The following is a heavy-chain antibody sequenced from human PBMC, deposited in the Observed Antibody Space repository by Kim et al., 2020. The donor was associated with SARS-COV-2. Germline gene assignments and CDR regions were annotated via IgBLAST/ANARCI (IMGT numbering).Heavy chain of an antibody. CDR1: GGSISSYY. Sequence: SETLSLTCTVSGGSISSYYWSWIRQPPGKGLEWIGYIYYSGSTNYNPSLKSRVTISVDTSKNQFSLKLSSVTAADTAVYYCARALSSRGRGYSYATWGYYYYYYMDVWGKGTTVTVSS. J-gene: IGHJ6*03. CDR3: ARALSSRGRGYSYATWGYYYYYYMDV. V-gene: IGHV4-59*01. CDR2: IYYSGST. D-gene: IGHD5-18*01.